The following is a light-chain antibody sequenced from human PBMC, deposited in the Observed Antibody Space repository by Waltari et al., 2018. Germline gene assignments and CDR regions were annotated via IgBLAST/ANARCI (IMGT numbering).Light chain of an antibody. J-gene: IGKJ1*01. V-gene: IGKV1-39*01. CDR1: QSISSY. CDR2: AAS. CDR3: QQSYSTSWT. Sequence: DIQMTQSPSSLSASVGDRVTIPCRASQSISSYLNWYQQKPGKVPKLLIYAASSLQSGVPSRFSGSGSGTDFTLTISSLQPEDFATYYCQQSYSTSWTFGQGTKVEIK.